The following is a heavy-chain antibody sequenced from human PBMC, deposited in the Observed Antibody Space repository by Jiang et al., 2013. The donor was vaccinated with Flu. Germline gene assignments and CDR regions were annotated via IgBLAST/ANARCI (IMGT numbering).Heavy chain of an antibody. D-gene: IGHD6-19*01. CDR1: GYTFTSYD. V-gene: IGHV1-8*01. Sequence: GAEVKKPGASVKVSCKASGYTFTSYDINWVRQATGQGLEWMGWMNPNSGNTGYAQKFQGRVTMTRNTSISTAYMELSSLRSEDTAVYYCTLKSDSGWFYDYWGQGTLITVSS. CDR3: TLKSDSGWFYDY. J-gene: IGHJ4*02. CDR2: MNPNSGNT.